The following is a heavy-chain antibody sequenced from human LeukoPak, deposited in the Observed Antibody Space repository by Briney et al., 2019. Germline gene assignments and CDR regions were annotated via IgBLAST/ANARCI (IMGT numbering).Heavy chain of an antibody. J-gene: IGHJ3*02. CDR3: AREQYGSDDALDI. D-gene: IGHD4-17*01. Sequence: GKSLRLSCAASGFTFSSYGMHWVRQAPGKGLEWVAVIWYDGSNKYYADSVKGRFTVSRDNSKNTMDLQMNSLRAEDTAVYYCAREQYGSDDALDIWGQGTMVTVSS. CDR1: GFTFSSYG. V-gene: IGHV3-33*01. CDR2: IWYDGSNK.